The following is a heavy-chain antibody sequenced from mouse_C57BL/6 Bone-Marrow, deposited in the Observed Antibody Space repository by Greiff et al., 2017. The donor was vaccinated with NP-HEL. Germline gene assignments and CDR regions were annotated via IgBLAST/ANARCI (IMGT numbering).Heavy chain of an antibody. CDR3: ARSAYGSSFRYWYFDV. CDR2: IYPGDGDT. D-gene: IGHD1-1*01. V-gene: IGHV1-82*01. J-gene: IGHJ1*03. Sequence: VQLQQSGPELVKPGASVKISCKASGYAFSSSWMNWVKQRPGKGLEWIGRIYPGDGDTNYNGKFKGKATLTADKSSSTAYMQLSSLTSEDSAVYVSARSAYGSSFRYWYFDVWGTGTTVTVSS. CDR1: GYAFSSSW.